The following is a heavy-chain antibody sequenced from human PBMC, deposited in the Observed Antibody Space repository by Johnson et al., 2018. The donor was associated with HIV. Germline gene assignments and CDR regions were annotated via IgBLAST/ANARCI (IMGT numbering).Heavy chain of an antibody. J-gene: IGHJ3*02. CDR3: ASGEDYGGNYGAFDI. V-gene: IGHV3-23*04. Sequence: VQLVESGGDVVQPGRSLRLSCAASRFTFSSYGMSWVRQAPGKGLEWVSGVSGSGGSTYYADSVKGRFTISRDNSKNTLYLQMHSLRADDTAVYYCASGEDYGGNYGAFDIWGQGTMVTVSS. D-gene: IGHD4-23*01. CDR1: RFTFSSYG. CDR2: VSGSGGST.